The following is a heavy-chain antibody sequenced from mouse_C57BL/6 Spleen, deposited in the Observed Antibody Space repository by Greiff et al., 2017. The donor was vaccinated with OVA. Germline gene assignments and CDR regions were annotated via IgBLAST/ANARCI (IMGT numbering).Heavy chain of an antibody. CDR3: ARGGGKFDFDY. CDR2: IYPSDSET. Sequence: QVQLQQPGAELVRPGSSVKLSCKASGYTFTSYWMDWVKQRPGQGLEWIGNIYPSDSETHYNQKFKDKATLTVEKASSTAYMQLSSLTSEDSAVYAGARGGGKFDFDYWGQGTTLTVSS. V-gene: IGHV1-61*01. CDR1: GYTFTSYW. J-gene: IGHJ2*01.